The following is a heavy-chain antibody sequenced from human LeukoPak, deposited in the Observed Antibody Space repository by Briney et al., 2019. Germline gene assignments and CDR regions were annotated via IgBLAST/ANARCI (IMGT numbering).Heavy chain of an antibody. CDR1: GYTFTGYY. CDR3: ARDSLGGYGMVRGVILYYYYYMDV. D-gene: IGHD3-10*01. V-gene: IGHV1-2*06. CDR2: INPNSGGT. J-gene: IGHJ6*03. Sequence: GASVKASCKASGYTFTGYYMHWVRQAPGQGLEWMGRINPNSGGTNYAQKFQGRVTMTRDTSISTAYMELSRLRSDDTAVYYCARDSLGGYGMVRGVILYYYYYMDVWGKGTTVTVSS.